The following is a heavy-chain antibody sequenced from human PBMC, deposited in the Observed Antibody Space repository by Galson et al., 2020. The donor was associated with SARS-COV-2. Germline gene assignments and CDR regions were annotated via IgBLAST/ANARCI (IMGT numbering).Heavy chain of an antibody. D-gene: IGHD2-15*01. CDR1: GFGFSYYW. Sequence: GESLKISCEASGFGFSYYWMSWVRQAPGRGLEWVANIKHDGSEKYYVDSVKGRFTISRDNPKNSLYLQTNNLRVEDTAVYHCARVDCSGGGWYPGNHWGRGTLVTVSS. J-gene: IGHJ5*02. V-gene: IGHV3-7*03. CDR3: ARVDCSGGGWYPGNH. CDR2: IKHDGSEK.